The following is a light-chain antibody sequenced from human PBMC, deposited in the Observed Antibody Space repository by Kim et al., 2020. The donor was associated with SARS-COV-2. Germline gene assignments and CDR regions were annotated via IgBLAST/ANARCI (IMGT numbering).Light chain of an antibody. CDR3: AAWDDSLSGQV. Sequence: ELTQPPSASGTPGQRVTISCSGSSSNVGSNYVYWYQQLPGTAPKLLIYRNNQRPSGVPDRFSGSKSGTSASLAISGLRSEDEADYYCAAWDDSLSGQVFGGGTQLTVL. V-gene: IGLV1-47*01. J-gene: IGLJ3*02. CDR2: RNN. CDR1: SSNVGSNY.